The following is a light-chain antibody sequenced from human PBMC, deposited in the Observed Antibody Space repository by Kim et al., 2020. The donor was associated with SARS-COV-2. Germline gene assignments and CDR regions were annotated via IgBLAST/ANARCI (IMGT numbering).Light chain of an antibody. V-gene: IGKV1-5*03. J-gene: IGKJ2*01. CDR1: KTMSTW. CDR3: QHYSSFPYT. Sequence: ASVRDRVTITCRASKTMSTWLAWYQQKPGKAPNLRIYLASTLESGVTSRCIGSGSGTEFTLTIDSLQPDDFATYYCQHYSSFPYTFGQGTKLEI. CDR2: LAS.